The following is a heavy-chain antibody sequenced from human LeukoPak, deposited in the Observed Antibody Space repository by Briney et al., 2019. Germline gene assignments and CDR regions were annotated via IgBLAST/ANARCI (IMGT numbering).Heavy chain of an antibody. V-gene: IGHV4-4*07. CDR3: AREFKWNYFDY. D-gene: IGHD1-26*01. J-gene: IGHJ4*02. CDR1: GDSISSFY. Sequence: SETLSLTCTVSGDSISSFYWSWIRKPAGKGLEWIGRMYASGNTNYNPSLKSRVTMSVDMSKNQFSLNLSSVTAADTAVYYCAREFKWNYFDYWGQGTLVTVSS. CDR2: MYASGNT.